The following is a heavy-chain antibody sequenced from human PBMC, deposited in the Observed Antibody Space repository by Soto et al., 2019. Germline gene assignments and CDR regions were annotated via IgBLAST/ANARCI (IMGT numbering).Heavy chain of an antibody. CDR1: GYSFTSYW. J-gene: IGHJ6*03. V-gene: IGHV5-51*01. CDR2: IYPGDSDT. D-gene: IGHD4-4*01. CDR3: ARCTVTTLSYYYYYYMDV. Sequence: GESLKISCKGSGYSFTSYWIGWVRQMPGKGLEWMGIIYPGDSDTRYSPSFQGQVTISADKSISTAYLQWSGLKASDTAMYYCARCTVTTLSYYYYYYMDVWGKGTTVTVSS.